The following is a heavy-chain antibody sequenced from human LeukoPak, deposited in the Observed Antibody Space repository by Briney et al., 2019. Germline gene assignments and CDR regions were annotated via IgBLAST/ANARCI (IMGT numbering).Heavy chain of an antibody. CDR3: ARYYSSGSYAIGY. J-gene: IGHJ4*02. V-gene: IGHV3-74*01. Sequence: GGSLRLSCAASGFTFSSYWMHWVRQAPGKGLVWVSRINSDGSDTSYADSVRGRFTISRDNAKNTLYLQMNSLRAEDTAVYYCARYYSSGSYAIGYWGQGTLVTVSS. D-gene: IGHD3-10*01. CDR1: GFTFSSYW. CDR2: INSDGSDT.